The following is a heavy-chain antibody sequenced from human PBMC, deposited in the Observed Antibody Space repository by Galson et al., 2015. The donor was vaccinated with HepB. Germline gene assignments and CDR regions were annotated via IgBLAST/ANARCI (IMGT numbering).Heavy chain of an antibody. CDR3: AKDWGAMDSYYFDY. CDR1: GFTFSSYG. CDR2: ISYDGSNK. Sequence: SLRLSCAASGFTFSSYGMHWVRQAPGKGLEWVAVISYDGSNKYYADSVKGRFTISRDNSKNTLYLQMNSLRAEDTAVYYCAKDWGAMDSYYFDYWGQGTLVTVSS. V-gene: IGHV3-30*18. J-gene: IGHJ4*02. D-gene: IGHD3-16*01.